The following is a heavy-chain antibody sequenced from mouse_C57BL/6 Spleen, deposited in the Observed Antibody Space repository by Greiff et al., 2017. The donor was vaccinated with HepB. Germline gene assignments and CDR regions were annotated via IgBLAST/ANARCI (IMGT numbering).Heavy chain of an antibody. CDR1: GYTFTDYY. CDR2: INPNNGGT. D-gene: IGHD2-5*01. Sequence: EVQLQQSGPELVKPGASVKISCKASGYTFTDYYMNWVKQSHGKSLEWIGDINPNNGGTSYNQKFKGKATLTVDKSSSTAYMELRSLTSEDSAVYYCARFGTYYSNYVFYFDYWGQGTTLTVSS. CDR3: ARFGTYYSNYVFYFDY. V-gene: IGHV1-26*01. J-gene: IGHJ2*01.